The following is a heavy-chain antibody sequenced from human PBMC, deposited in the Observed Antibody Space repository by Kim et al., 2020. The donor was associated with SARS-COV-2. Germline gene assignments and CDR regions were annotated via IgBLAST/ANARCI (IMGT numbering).Heavy chain of an antibody. D-gene: IGHD3-10*01. CDR2: SHSSGST. J-gene: IGHJ2*01. CDR3: ARDVSYYGGGLTNFDL. CDR1: GGAFREYY. V-gene: IGHV4-34*01. Sequence: SETLSLTCAVEGGAFREYYWSWIRQSPQKGLEWIGGSHSSGSTSYNPSLKNRVAIFLDTTKRQGSLSLWSLTAADAATYYCARDVSYYGGGLTNFDLWGR.